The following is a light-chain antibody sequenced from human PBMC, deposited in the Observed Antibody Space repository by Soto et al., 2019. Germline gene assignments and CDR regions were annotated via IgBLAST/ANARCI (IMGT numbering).Light chain of an antibody. CDR2: DAS. V-gene: IGKV1-5*01. CDR3: QQYKSYPYT. J-gene: IGKJ2*01. CDR1: QSISSW. Sequence: DIQMTQSPSTLSASVGDRVTITCRASQSISSWLAWYQQKPGKAPKLLIYDASSLESGVPSRFSGSGSGTEFTLTIISLQPDDFASYDCQQYKSYPYTFGQGTKLEIK.